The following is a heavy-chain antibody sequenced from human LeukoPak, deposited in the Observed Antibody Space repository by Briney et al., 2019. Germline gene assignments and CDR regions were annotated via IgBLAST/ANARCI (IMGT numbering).Heavy chain of an antibody. V-gene: IGHV3-7*01. CDR3: ATLLRFDY. J-gene: IGHJ4*02. D-gene: IGHD3-16*01. Sequence: GGSLRLSCAASGFTVSSKYMSWVRQAPGKGLEWVANIKQDGSEKYYVDSVKGRFTISRDNAKNSLYLQMNSLRAEDTAVYYCATLLRFDYWGQGTLVTVSS. CDR1: GFTVSSKY. CDR2: IKQDGSEK.